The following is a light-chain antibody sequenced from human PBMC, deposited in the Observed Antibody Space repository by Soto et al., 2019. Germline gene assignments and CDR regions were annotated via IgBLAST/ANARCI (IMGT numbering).Light chain of an antibody. CDR1: SSNLGAGYD. CDR2: GNR. Sequence: QAVVTQPPSVSGAPGQRVTISCTGNSSNLGAGYDVHWYQQLPGAAPKLVIFGNRNRPSGVPERFSGSKSGISASLAITGLQAEDEADYYCQAYDYSLTASVFGGGTQLTVL. CDR3: QAYDYSLTASV. J-gene: IGLJ3*02. V-gene: IGLV1-40*01.